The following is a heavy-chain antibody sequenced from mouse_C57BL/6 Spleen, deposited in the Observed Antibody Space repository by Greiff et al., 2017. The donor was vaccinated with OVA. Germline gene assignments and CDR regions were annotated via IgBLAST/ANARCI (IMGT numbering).Heavy chain of an antibody. CDR2: INPYNGDT. CDR3: ARAGSDGYYPSYAMDY. V-gene: IGHV1-37*01. D-gene: IGHD2-3*01. CDR1: GYSFTGYF. J-gene: IGHJ4*01. Sequence: EVKLVESGPELVKPGASVKISCKASGYSFTGYFMNWVKQSHGKSLEWIGRINPYNGDTFYNQKFKGKATLTVDKSSSTAHMELLSLTSEDFAVYYCARAGSDGYYPSYAMDYWGQGTSVTVSS.